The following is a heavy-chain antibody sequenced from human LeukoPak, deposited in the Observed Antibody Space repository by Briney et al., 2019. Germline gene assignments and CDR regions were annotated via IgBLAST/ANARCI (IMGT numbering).Heavy chain of an antibody. CDR1: GLTFSNSY. CDR2: INPDGSQG. CDR3: ARDPAYGALDI. V-gene: IGHV3-7*01. J-gene: IGHJ3*02. Sequence: GGSLRLSCEASGLTFSNSYMSSVRPAPGKGMGWVAIINPDGSQGSYVDSVKGRFAISRDNALNSLFLQMNSLSAEDTAVYYCARDPAYGALDIWGQGTTVTVSS. D-gene: IGHD2-21*01.